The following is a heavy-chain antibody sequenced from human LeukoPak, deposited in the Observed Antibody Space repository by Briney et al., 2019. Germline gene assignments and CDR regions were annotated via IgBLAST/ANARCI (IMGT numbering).Heavy chain of an antibody. J-gene: IGHJ4*02. CDR1: GYTFTSYA. CDR3: ASSSQVGATPFDY. D-gene: IGHD1-26*01. V-gene: IGHV1-69*13. CDR2: IIPIFGTA. Sequence: SVKVSCKASGYTFTSYAISWVRQAPGQGLEWMGGIIPIFGTANYAQKFQGRVTITADESTSTAYMELSSLRSEDTAVYYCASSSQVGATPFDYWGQGTLVTVSS.